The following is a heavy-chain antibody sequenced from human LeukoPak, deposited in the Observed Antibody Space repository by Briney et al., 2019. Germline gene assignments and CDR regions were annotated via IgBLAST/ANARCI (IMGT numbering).Heavy chain of an antibody. CDR3: ARLGYCSSTSCYNARWFDP. J-gene: IGHJ5*02. Sequence: ASVKVSCKASGYTFTSYYMHWVRQAPGQGLEWMGWINPNSGGTNYAQKFQGRVTMTRYTSISTAYMELSRLRSDDTAVYYCARLGYCSSTSCYNARWFDPWGQGTLVTVSS. CDR2: INPNSGGT. D-gene: IGHD2-2*02. CDR1: GYTFTSYY. V-gene: IGHV1-2*02.